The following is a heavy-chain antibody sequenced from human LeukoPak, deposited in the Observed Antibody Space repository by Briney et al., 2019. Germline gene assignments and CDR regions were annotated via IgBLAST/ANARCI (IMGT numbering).Heavy chain of an antibody. V-gene: IGHV3-21*01. CDR2: ISSSSSYI. J-gene: IGHJ6*03. D-gene: IGHD3-10*01. Sequence: GGSLRLSCAASGFTFSSYSMNWVRQAPGKGLEWVSSISSSSSYIYYADSVKGRFTISRDNAKNSLYLQMNSLTAEDTAVYYCARFSVIVSYYYGSGSYGYYYYYMDVWGKGTTVTVSS. CDR1: GFTFSSYS. CDR3: ARFSVIVSYYYGSGSYGYYYYYMDV.